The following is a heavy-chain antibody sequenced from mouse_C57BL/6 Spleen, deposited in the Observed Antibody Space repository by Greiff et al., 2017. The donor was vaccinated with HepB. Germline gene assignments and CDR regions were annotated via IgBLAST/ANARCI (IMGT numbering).Heavy chain of an antibody. V-gene: IGHV5-17*01. CDR2: ISSGSSTI. D-gene: IGHD1-1*01. Sequence: VQLKESGGGLVKPGGSLKLSCAASGFTFSDYGMHWVRQAPEKGLEWVAYISSGSSTIYYADTVQGRFTISRDNAKNTLFLQMTSLRSEDTAMYYCARRTTVVEGDYAMDYWGQGTSVTVSS. CDR1: GFTFSDYG. CDR3: ARRTTVVEGDYAMDY. J-gene: IGHJ4*01.